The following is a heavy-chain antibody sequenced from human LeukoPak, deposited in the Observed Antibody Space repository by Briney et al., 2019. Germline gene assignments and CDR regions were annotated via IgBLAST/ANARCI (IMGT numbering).Heavy chain of an antibody. D-gene: IGHD3-10*01. CDR3: ARESGSPDYYYGMDV. CDR2: INPNSGGT. V-gene: IGHV1-2*02. CDR1: GYTFTGYY. Sequence: ASVKVSCKASGYTFTGYYMHWVRQAPGQGVEWMGWINPNSGGTNYAQKFQGRVTMTRDTSINTAYMELSRLRSDDTAVYYCARESGSPDYYYGMDVWGQGTTVTVSS. J-gene: IGHJ6*02.